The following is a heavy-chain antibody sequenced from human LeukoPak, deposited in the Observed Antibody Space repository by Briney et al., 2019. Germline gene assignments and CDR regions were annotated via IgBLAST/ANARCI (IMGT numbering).Heavy chain of an antibody. V-gene: IGHV4-61*02. Sequence: SQTLSLTCTVSGGSISSGSYYWSWIRQPAGKGLEWIGRIYTNSGNTNYNPSLKSRVTISVGTSKNQFSLNLRSVTAADTALYYCTRLWSTDCNGGSCPHQPNYWGQGTLVTVSS. CDR3: TRLWSTDCNGGSCPHQPNY. CDR2: IYTNSGNT. D-gene: IGHD2-15*01. J-gene: IGHJ4*02. CDR1: GGSISSGSYY.